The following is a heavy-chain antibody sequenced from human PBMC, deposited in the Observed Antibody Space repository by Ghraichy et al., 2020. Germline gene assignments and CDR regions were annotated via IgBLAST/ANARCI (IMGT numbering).Heavy chain of an antibody. D-gene: IGHD4-17*01. J-gene: IGHJ4*02. Sequence: SVKVSCKASGGTFSSYAISWVRQAPGQGLEWMGGIIPIFGTANYAQKFQGRVTITADESTSTAYMELSSLRSEDTAVYYCAGSNHGDYPLDLDYWGQGTLVTVSS. CDR1: GGTFSSYA. CDR3: AGSNHGDYPLDLDY. V-gene: IGHV1-69*13. CDR2: IIPIFGTA.